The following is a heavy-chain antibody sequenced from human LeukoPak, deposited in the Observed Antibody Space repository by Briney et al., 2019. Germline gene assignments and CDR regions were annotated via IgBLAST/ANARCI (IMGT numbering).Heavy chain of an antibody. J-gene: IGHJ4*02. CDR1: GFTFSSYG. CDR3: AKDQFSH. CDR2: ISYDGSNK. V-gene: IGHV3-30*18. Sequence: PGRSLRLSCAASGFTFSSYGMHWVRQAPGKGQEWVAVISYDGSNKYYADSVKGRFTISRDNSKNTLYLQMNSLRAEDTAVYYCAKDQFSHWGQGTLVTVSS.